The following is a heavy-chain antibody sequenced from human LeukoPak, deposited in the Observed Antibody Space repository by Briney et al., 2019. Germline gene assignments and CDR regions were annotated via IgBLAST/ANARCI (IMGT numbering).Heavy chain of an antibody. J-gene: IGHJ4*02. CDR1: GFTFSSYW. Sequence: RGSLRLSCAASGFTFSSYWMSWVRQAPGKGLEWVANINQNGSEKYYVDSVKGRFTISRDNAKNSLYLQMNSLRGDDTAVYYCARDRPVSIVIRSHYFDYWGQGTLVTVSS. V-gene: IGHV3-7*03. CDR2: INQNGSEK. D-gene: IGHD6-6*01. CDR3: ARDRPVSIVIRSHYFDY.